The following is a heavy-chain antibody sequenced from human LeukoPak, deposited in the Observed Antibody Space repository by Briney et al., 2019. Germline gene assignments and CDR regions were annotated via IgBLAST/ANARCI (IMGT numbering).Heavy chain of an antibody. CDR2: IYYSGST. CDR3: ARQEAGYSGYEPFDY. V-gene: IGHV4-39*01. Sequence: SETLSLTCTVSGGSISSYYWGWIRQPPGKGLEWIGSIYYSGSTYYNPSLKSRVTISVDTSKNQFSLKLSSVTAADTAAYYCARQEAGYSGYEPFDYWGQGTLVTVSS. J-gene: IGHJ4*02. D-gene: IGHD5-12*01. CDR1: GGSISSYY.